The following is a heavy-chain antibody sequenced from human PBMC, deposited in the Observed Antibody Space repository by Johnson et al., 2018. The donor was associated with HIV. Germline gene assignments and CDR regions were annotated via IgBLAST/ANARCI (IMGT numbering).Heavy chain of an antibody. CDR2: IPYDGSNK. V-gene: IGHV3-30*04. Sequence: QVQLVESGGGVVQPGRSLRLSCAASGFTFSIYAMHWVRQAPGKGLEWVAVIPYDGSNKYYADSVKGRFTISRDNAKNPLYVQMNSLRVQDTAFYYCAQGYGSVIYYKCNAFDIWGQGTLVTVST. CDR3: AQGYGSVIYYKCNAFDI. D-gene: IGHD3-10*01. CDR1: GFTFSIYA. J-gene: IGHJ3*02.